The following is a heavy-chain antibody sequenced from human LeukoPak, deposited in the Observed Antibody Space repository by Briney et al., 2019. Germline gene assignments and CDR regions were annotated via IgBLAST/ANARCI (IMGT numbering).Heavy chain of an antibody. V-gene: IGHV3-23*01. D-gene: IGHD5-12*01. CDR1: GFTFSSYA. CDR2: ISASAGST. CDR3: ASGYSSQVADY. J-gene: IGHJ4*02. Sequence: GGSLRLSCAASGFTFSSYAMSWVRQAPGKGLEWVSTISASAGSTYYADSVKGRFTVSRDNAKNSLYLQMNSLRAEDTAVYYCASGYSSQVADYWGQGTLVTVSS.